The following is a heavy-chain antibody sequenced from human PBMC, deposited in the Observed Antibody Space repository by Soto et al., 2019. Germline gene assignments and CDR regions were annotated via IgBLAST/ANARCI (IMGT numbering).Heavy chain of an antibody. Sequence: SSETLSLTCAVSGGSINNHYWSWIRQPPGKGLEWIGYIFFNGFTNNKPSLKSRVTMSVDTSKNQFSLTLKSTTAADTAVYYCAREGYSGSDFDHWGQGTLVTVSS. V-gene: IGHV4-59*11. J-gene: IGHJ4*02. CDR1: GGSINNHY. CDR2: IFFNGFT. D-gene: IGHD5-12*01. CDR3: AREGYSGSDFDH.